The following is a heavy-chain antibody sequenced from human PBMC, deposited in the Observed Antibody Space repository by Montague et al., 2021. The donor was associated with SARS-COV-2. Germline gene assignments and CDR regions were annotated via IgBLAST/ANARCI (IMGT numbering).Heavy chain of an antibody. Sequence: SETLSLTCTVSGGSISSSTYYWCCLRQPPGKVLYWIVSIYYSGSTYYNPSLKIPVTISVYMSKNQFSLKLSSVTAADTSVYYCARVGRKELVRLSGMDVWGQGTMVTVSS. D-gene: IGHD6-13*01. CDR1: GGSISSSTYY. J-gene: IGHJ6*02. CDR3: ARVGRKELVRLSGMDV. V-gene: IGHV4-39*07. CDR2: IYYSGST.